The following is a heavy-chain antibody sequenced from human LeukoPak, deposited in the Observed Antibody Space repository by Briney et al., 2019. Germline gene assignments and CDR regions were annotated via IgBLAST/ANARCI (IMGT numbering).Heavy chain of an antibody. V-gene: IGHV3-11*04. CDR2: ISSSAGTI. CDR1: GFTFSDYY. Sequence: GGSLRLSCAASGFTFSDYYMSWIRQAPGKGLEWISYISSSAGTIYYADSVKGRFTISRDNAKNSLYLQMNSLRVEDTAVYYCAKDRNSYSNAYFFDYWGQGTLVTISS. CDR3: AKDRNSYSNAYFFDY. D-gene: IGHD4-11*01. J-gene: IGHJ4*02.